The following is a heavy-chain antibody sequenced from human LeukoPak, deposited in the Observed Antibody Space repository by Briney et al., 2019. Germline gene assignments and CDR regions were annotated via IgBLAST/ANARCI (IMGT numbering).Heavy chain of an antibody. Sequence: GGSLRLSCAASGFTFRSYEMNWVRQAPGKGLEWVSYISTSGSTIYYADSVKGRFSISRDNAKYSLYLQMNSLRAEDTAVYYCARELRYFDWLPTLDYWGQGTLVTVSS. V-gene: IGHV3-48*03. CDR3: ARELRYFDWLPTLDY. CDR2: ISTSGSTI. CDR1: GFTFRSYE. J-gene: IGHJ4*02. D-gene: IGHD3-9*01.